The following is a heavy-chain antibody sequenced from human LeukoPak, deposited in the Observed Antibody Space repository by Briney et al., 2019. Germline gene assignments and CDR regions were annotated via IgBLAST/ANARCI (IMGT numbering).Heavy chain of an antibody. CDR2: ISGGGTAT. CDR3: VKGGRTNSPLDY. V-gene: IGHV3-23*01. J-gene: IGHJ4*02. CDR1: GFPFSNYA. D-gene: IGHD1-14*01. Sequence: PGGSLRLSCAASGFPFSNYAMTWVRQAPGRGLEWVSVISGGGTATYYADSVKGRLTISRDNSKNTLYLQMNSLRADATSIYYCVKGGRTNSPLDYWGQGTLVTVSS.